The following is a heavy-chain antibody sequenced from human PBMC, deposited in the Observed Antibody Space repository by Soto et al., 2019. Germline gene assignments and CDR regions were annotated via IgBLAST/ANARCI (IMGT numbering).Heavy chain of an antibody. D-gene: IGHD6-13*01. Sequence: QVQVVESGGDLVKPGGSLRLSCAASGFTFNDYYMNWIRQAPGKGLEWVSYISSSGSIIDYADSVKGRFTISRDSARNSLYLQMNSLRVEDTAVYYCAREPYSSSRVYGMDVWGQGTTVTVSS. CDR1: GFTFNDYY. V-gene: IGHV3-11*01. CDR3: AREPYSSSRVYGMDV. CDR2: ISSSGSII. J-gene: IGHJ6*02.